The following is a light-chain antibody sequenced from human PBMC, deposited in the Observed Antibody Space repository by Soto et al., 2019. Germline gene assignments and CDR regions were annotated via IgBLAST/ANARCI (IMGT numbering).Light chain of an antibody. J-gene: IGKJ5*01. Sequence: EIVLTQSPGTVSLSPGERATLCFRASQSVSSNLAWYQQNPGQAPRLLIYGASSRPTGIPDRFSGSGSGTDFTLTISRLEPEDFAVYYCQQYGSSSPFGQGTRLEI. CDR3: QQYGSSSP. V-gene: IGKV3-20*01. CDR2: GAS. CDR1: QSVSSN.